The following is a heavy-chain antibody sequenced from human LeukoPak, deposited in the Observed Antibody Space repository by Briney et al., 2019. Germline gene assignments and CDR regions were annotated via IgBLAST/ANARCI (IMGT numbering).Heavy chain of an antibody. CDR3: ERGKATTVVPPLLDY. CDR2: INPNSGGT. D-gene: IGHD4-23*01. V-gene: IGHV1-2*06. J-gene: IGHJ4*02. CDR1: GYTFTGYY. Sequence: ASVKVSCKASGYTFTGYYMHWVRQAPGQGLEWMGRINPNSGGTNYAQKFQGRVTMTRDTSISTAYMELSRLRSDDTAVYYCERGKATTVVPPLLDYWGQGTLVTVSS.